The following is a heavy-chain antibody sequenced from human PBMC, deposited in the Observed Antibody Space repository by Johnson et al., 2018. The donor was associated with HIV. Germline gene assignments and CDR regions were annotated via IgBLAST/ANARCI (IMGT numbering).Heavy chain of an antibody. D-gene: IGHD4-23*01. J-gene: IGHJ3*02. V-gene: IGHV3-7*01. CDR3: ASGQDGGNSVGAPDAFDI. CDR2: IKQDGSEK. Sequence: VQLVESGVGLVQPGGSLRLSCAASGLTFSNYWMSWVRQAPGKGLEWVANIKQDGSEKYYVDSVKGRFTISRDNAKKSLYMQMNSLRAEDTAVYYCASGQDGGNSVGAPDAFDIWGQGTMVTVSS. CDR1: GLTFSNYW.